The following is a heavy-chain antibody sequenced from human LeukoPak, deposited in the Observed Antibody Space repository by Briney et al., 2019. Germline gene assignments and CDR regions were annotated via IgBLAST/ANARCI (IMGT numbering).Heavy chain of an antibody. CDR1: GGSFSGYY. Sequence: SETLSLTCAVYGGSFSGYYWSWVRQPPGKGLEWIGEINHSGSTNYNPSLKSRVTISVDTSKNQFSLKLSSVTAADTAVYYCARACSGGSCPYYFDYWGQGTLVTVSS. CDR3: ARACSGGSCPYYFDY. V-gene: IGHV4-34*01. J-gene: IGHJ4*02. D-gene: IGHD2-15*01. CDR2: INHSGST.